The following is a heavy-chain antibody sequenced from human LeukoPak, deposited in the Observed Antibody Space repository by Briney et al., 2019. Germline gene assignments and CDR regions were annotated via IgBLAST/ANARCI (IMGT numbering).Heavy chain of an antibody. CDR3: ARGHGYSGHALAY. CDR2: IYFSGHT. J-gene: IGHJ4*02. CDR1: GTSSNDYY. D-gene: IGHD5-12*01. Sequence: SETLSLTCTVSGTSSNDYYWSWIRQPPGKRLEWIGYIYFSGHTNYSPPLKSRVTMSLDAPRDHFSLQLNSVTAADTAVYYCARGHGYSGHALAYWGQGILVTVSS. V-gene: IGHV4-59*01.